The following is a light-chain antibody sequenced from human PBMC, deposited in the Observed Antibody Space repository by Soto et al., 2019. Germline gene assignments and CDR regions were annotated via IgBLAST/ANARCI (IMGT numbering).Light chain of an antibody. J-gene: IGKJ5*01. CDR1: QSVSNY. Sequence: EIVLTQSPATLSLCPGERATLSCRASQSVSNYLAWYQQKSGQAPRLLIYDTSKRATGIPARFSGSGSGTDFTLTISGLEPEDFAVYYCQQRSNWRITFGQGTRLEIK. CDR3: QQRSNWRIT. V-gene: IGKV3-11*01. CDR2: DTS.